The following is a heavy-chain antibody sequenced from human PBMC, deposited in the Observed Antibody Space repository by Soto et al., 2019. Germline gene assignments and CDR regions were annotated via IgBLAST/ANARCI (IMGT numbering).Heavy chain of an antibody. CDR3: ARSGHYYDSSGYYYGY. D-gene: IGHD3-22*01. CDR2: INPSGGST. V-gene: IGHV1-46*01. Sequence: ASVKVSCKASGYTFTSYYMHWVRQAPGQGLEWMGIINPSGGSTSYAQKFQGRVTMTRDTSTSTVYMELSSLRSEDTAVYYCARSGHYYDSSGYYYGYWGQGTLVTVSS. J-gene: IGHJ4*02. CDR1: GYTFTSYY.